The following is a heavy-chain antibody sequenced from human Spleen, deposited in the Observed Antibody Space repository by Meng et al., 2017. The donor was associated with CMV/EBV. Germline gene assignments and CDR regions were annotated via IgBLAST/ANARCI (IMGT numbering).Heavy chain of an antibody. Sequence: GGSLRLSCAASGFTVSSTYMSWVRQAPGKGLECVAVTSYDGSNKYYADAVKGRFIISRDNSKNTLYLEMNNLRDEDTAVYYCARDRGTGTVYYYFGMDVWGQGTTVTVSS. V-gene: IGHV3-30*03. J-gene: IGHJ6*02. D-gene: IGHD1-7*01. CDR2: TSYDGSNK. CDR1: GFTVSSTY. CDR3: ARDRGTGTVYYYFGMDV.